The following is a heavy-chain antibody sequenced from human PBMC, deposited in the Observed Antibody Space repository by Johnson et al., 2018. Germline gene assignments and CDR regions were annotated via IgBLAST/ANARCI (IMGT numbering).Heavy chain of an antibody. J-gene: IGHJ3*01. CDR2: ISGSGGST. D-gene: IGHD3-3*01. CDR1: GFTFSSYA. V-gene: IGHV3-23*04. Sequence: VQLVESGGGLVQPGGSLRLSCAASGFTFSSYAMSWVRQAPGKGLEWVSAISGSGGSTYYADSVKGRFTISRDTSKNTLYLQRNSRRAEETAVYYWAKDHDWIEFWGQGTMVTVSS. CDR3: AKDHDWIEF.